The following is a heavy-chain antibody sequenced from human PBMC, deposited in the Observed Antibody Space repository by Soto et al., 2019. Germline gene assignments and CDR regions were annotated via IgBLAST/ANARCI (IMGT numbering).Heavy chain of an antibody. CDR2: IYPGDSNT. Sequence: PGESLKISCKASGYTFTKYWIGWVRQMPGKGLEYMGLIYPGDSNTGLSPAFQGQVTISADKSSATAYLQWSSLKASDTAMYYCARHPTSRAAFNAFDIWGQGTVVTVSS. D-gene: IGHD2-2*01. J-gene: IGHJ3*02. CDR1: GYTFTKYW. V-gene: IGHV5-51*01. CDR3: ARHPTSRAAFNAFDI.